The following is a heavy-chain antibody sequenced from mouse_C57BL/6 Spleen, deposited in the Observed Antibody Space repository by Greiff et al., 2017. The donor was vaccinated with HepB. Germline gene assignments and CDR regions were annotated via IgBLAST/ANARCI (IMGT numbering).Heavy chain of an antibody. CDR1: GYTFPSYW. CDR2: IHPNSGST. D-gene: IGHD2-3*01. Sequence: QVQLQQPGAELVKPGASVKLSCKASGYTFPSYWMHWVKQRPGQGLEWIGMIHPNSGSTNYNEKFKSKATLTVDKSSSTAYMQLSSLTSEDAAVYYGARSDGYYGNFAYWGQGTLVTVSA. CDR3: ARSDGYYGNFAY. V-gene: IGHV1-64*01. J-gene: IGHJ3*01.